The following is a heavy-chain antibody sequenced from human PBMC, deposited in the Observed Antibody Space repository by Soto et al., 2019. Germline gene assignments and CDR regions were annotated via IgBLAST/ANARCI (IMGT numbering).Heavy chain of an antibody. Sequence: GGSLRLSCAASGFTFSSFWLHWVRQVPGKGLVWVSRINSDGSSTSYADSVKGRFTISRDNAKSTVFLQMDSLRAEDTAVYYCGRYIYNPSPFAYWGQGPRVTVSS. CDR1: GFTFSSFW. CDR3: GRYIYNPSPFAY. V-gene: IGHV3-74*01. J-gene: IGHJ4*02. D-gene: IGHD3-10*01. CDR2: INSDGSST.